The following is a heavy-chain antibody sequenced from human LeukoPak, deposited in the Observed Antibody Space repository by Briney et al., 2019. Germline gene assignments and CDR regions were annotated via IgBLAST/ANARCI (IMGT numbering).Heavy chain of an antibody. D-gene: IGHD3-22*01. CDR3: AKKPSRRGNYYDTTGYYSYWYFDL. CDR1: GFTFSSYS. CDR2: ISGSGGST. V-gene: IGHV3-23*01. J-gene: IGHJ2*01. Sequence: QPGGSLRLSCAASGFTFSSYSMNWVRQAPGKGLEWVSAISGSGGSTFYADSVKGRFTISRDNSKNTLYLQMNSLRAEDTAVYYCAKKPSRRGNYYDTTGYYSYWYFDLWGRGTLVTVSS.